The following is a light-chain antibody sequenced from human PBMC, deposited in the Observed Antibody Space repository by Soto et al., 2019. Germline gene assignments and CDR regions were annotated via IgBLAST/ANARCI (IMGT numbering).Light chain of an antibody. CDR3: QHYNSYSEA. CDR1: QSVSSN. CDR2: GAS. Sequence: EIVMTQSPATLSVSPGERATLSCRASQSVSSNLAWYQQKPGQAPRLLIYGASTRATGIPARFSGSGSGTEFTLTISSLQSEDFATYYCQHYNSYSEAFGQGTKVVLK. J-gene: IGKJ1*01. V-gene: IGKV3-15*01.